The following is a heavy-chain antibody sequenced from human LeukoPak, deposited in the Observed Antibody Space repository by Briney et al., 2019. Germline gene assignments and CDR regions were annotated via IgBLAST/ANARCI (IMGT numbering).Heavy chain of an antibody. CDR2: IYYSGST. D-gene: IGHD3-22*01. J-gene: IGHJ4*02. CDR3: AGTYYYDSSGYFSFDC. CDR1: GGSISSSSYY. Sequence: SETLSLTCTVSGGSISSSSYYWGWIRQPPGKGLEWLGSIYYSGSTYYNPSLKSRVTISVDTSKNQFSLKLSSVTAADTAVYYCAGTYYYDSSGYFSFDCWGQGTLVTVSS. V-gene: IGHV4-39*01.